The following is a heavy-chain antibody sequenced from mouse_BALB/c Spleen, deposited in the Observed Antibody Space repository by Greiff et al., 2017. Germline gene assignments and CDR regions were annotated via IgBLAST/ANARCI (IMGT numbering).Heavy chain of an antibody. V-gene: IGHV3-6*02. D-gene: IGHD2-4*01. Sequence: EVQLVESGPGLVKPSQSLSLTCSVTGYSITSGYYWNWIRQFPGNKLEWMGYISYDGSNNYNPSLKNRISITRDTSKNQFFLKLNSVTTEDTATYYCARSGDYVWFAYWGQGTLVTVSA. CDR3: ARSGDYVWFAY. CDR2: ISYDGSN. J-gene: IGHJ3*01. CDR1: GYSITSGYY.